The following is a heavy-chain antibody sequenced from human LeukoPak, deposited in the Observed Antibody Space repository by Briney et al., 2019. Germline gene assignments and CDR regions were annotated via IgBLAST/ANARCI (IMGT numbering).Heavy chain of an antibody. CDR3: ARDRRSSFDY. Sequence: SETLSLTCTVSGYSISSGYYWGWIRQPPGKGLEWIGSIYHSGSTYYSPSLRSRVTISVDTSKNQFSLKLSSVTAADTAVYYCARDRRSSFDYWDQGTLVTVSS. CDR2: IYHSGST. V-gene: IGHV4-38-2*02. CDR1: GYSISSGYY. J-gene: IGHJ4*02. D-gene: IGHD1-14*01.